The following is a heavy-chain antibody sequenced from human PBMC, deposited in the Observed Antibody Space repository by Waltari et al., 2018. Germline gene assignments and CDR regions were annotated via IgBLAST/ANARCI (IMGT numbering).Heavy chain of an antibody. J-gene: IGHJ5*02. CDR2: IYYSGST. Sequence: QLQLQESGRGLVKPSENLSLTYTVSGGSISSSSYYWGWIRQRPGKGLEWIGSIYYSGSTYSNPSLKRRVTISVDTYKNQFSLKLSSVPAADTAVYYCARTYYDFWSGYPNWVDPWGQGTLVTVSS. D-gene: IGHD3-3*01. CDR3: ARTYYDFWSGYPNWVDP. V-gene: IGHV4-39*07. CDR1: GGSISSSSYY.